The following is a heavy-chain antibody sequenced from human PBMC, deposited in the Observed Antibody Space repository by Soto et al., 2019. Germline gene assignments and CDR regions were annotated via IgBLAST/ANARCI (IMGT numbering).Heavy chain of an antibody. Sequence: PGGSLRLSCAASGFTFSSYSMNWVRQAPGKGLEWVSYISSGSSTIYYADSVKGRFTISRDNAKNSLYLQMNSLRAEDTAVYYCARGAYYYDTSGYVYWGQGTLVTVSS. CDR3: ARGAYYYDTSGYVY. V-gene: IGHV3-48*01. D-gene: IGHD3-22*01. CDR1: GFTFSSYS. CDR2: ISSGSSTI. J-gene: IGHJ4*02.